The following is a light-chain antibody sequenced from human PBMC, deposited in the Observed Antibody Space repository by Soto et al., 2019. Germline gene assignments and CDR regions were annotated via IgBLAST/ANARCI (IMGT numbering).Light chain of an antibody. CDR1: QSVSSN. V-gene: IGKV3-15*01. CDR2: GAS. Sequence: EIVMTPSPATLSVSPGERATLSCRASQSVSSNLAWYQQTPGQAPRLLIYGASTRATGIPARFSGSGSGTDFTLTISRLEPEDFAVYYCQQYGRSVPITFGQGTRLEIK. CDR3: QQYGRSVPIT. J-gene: IGKJ5*01.